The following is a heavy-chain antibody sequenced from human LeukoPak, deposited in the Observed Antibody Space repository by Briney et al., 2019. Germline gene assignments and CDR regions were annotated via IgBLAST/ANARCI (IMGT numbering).Heavy chain of an antibody. D-gene: IGHD2-21*02. CDR2: INHNAETI. J-gene: IGHJ4*02. V-gene: IGHV3-48*02. CDR1: GFTFSSYV. Sequence: GGSLRLSCAASGFTFSSYVMSWVRQAPGRGLEWVSYINHNAETIYYADSVKGRFTISRDNAKNVLYLQMNRLGDGDTAVYYCARDSDWAFDNWGQGTLVTVSS. CDR3: ARDSDWAFDN.